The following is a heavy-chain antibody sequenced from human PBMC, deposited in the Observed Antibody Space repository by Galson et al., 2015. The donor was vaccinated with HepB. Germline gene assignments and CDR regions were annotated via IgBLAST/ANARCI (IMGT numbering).Heavy chain of an antibody. CDR3: ARGLSRLGVDTAMVRRLGWFDP. J-gene: IGHJ5*02. Sequence: SVKVSCKASGYTFTGYYMHWVRQAPGQGLEWMGWINPNSGGTNYAQKFQGRVTMTRDTSISTAYMELSRLRSDDTAVYYCARGLSRLGVDTAMVRRLGWFDPWGQGTLVTVSS. CDR1: GYTFTGYY. V-gene: IGHV1-2*02. D-gene: IGHD5-18*01. CDR2: INPNSGGT.